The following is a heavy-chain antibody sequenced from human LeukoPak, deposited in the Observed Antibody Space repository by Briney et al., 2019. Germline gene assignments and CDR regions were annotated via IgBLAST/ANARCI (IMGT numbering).Heavy chain of an antibody. CDR1: GYTFSSYA. Sequence: GGSLRLSCAASGYTFSSYAMSWVRQAPGKGLEWVSAISGSGGSTYYADSVKGRFTISRDNSKNTLYLQMNSLRAEDTAVYYCAKGGCSSTSCYGHYFDYWGQGTLVTVSS. J-gene: IGHJ4*02. CDR2: ISGSGGST. V-gene: IGHV3-23*01. CDR3: AKGGCSSTSCYGHYFDY. D-gene: IGHD2-2*01.